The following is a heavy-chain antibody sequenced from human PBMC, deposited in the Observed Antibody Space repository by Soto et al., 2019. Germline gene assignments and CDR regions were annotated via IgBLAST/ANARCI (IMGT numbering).Heavy chain of an antibody. CDR3: ARGRRYDFWSGLYDY. CDR2: INPNSGGT. V-gene: IGHV1-2*04. D-gene: IGHD3-3*01. J-gene: IGHJ4*02. Sequence: GASVKVSCKASGYTFTGYYMHWVRQAPGQGLEWMGWINPNSGGTNYAQKFQGWVTMTRDTSISTAYMELSRLRSDDTAVYYCARGRRYDFWSGLYDYWGQGTLVTVSS. CDR1: GYTFTGYY.